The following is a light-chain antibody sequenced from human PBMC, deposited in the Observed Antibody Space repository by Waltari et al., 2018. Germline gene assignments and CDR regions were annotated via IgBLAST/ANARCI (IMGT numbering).Light chain of an antibody. V-gene: IGLV1-47*01. CDR2: RSG. J-gene: IGLJ3*02. Sequence: QSVLTQPPSASGTPGQTVTIVCSGINSNLRSNDVHWYQQVPGTAPKLLIYRSGQRPSGVPDRFSGSKSGTSASLAISGLRSEDESDYYCAVWDDGLRGWVFGGGTKVTVL. CDR1: NSNLRSND. CDR3: AVWDDGLRGWV.